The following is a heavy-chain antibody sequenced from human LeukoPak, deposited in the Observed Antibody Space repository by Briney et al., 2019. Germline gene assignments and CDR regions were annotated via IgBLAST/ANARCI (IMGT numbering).Heavy chain of an antibody. CDR1: GGSISSSNYY. Sequence: LETLSLTCTVSGGSISSSNYYWGWIRQPPGKGLEWIGSFYYSGTSYYNPSLKSQVTMSADTSKNQLSLELRSVTAADTAVYYCARSYDILTGYYHDWFDPWGQGTPVTVSS. CDR2: FYYSGTS. CDR3: ARSYDILTGYYHDWFDP. V-gene: IGHV4-39*07. J-gene: IGHJ5*02. D-gene: IGHD3-9*01.